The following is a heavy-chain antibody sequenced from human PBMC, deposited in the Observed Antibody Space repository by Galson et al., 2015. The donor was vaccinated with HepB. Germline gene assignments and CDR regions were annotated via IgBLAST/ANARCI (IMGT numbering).Heavy chain of an antibody. Sequence: LRLSCAASGFTFSSYAMSWVRQAPGKGLEWVSAISGSGGSTYYADSVKGRFTISRDNSKNTLYLQMNSLRAEDTAVYYCAKTGPRGYSYGTNWFDPWGQGTLVTVSS. D-gene: IGHD5-18*01. J-gene: IGHJ5*02. CDR2: ISGSGGST. V-gene: IGHV3-23*01. CDR1: GFTFSSYA. CDR3: AKTGPRGYSYGTNWFDP.